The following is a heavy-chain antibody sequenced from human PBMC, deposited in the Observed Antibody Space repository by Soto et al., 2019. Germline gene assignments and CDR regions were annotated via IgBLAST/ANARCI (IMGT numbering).Heavy chain of an antibody. Sequence: SGPTLVNPTQTLTLTCTFSGFSLSTSGVGVGWIRQPPGKALEWLALIYWDDDKRYSPSLKSRLTITKDTSKNQVVLTMTNMDPVDTATYYCVHRACSSTSCYDPPENNWFDPWGQGTLVTVSS. CDR3: VHRACSSTSCYDPPENNWFDP. J-gene: IGHJ5*02. CDR2: IYWDDDK. V-gene: IGHV2-5*02. CDR1: GFSLSTSGVG. D-gene: IGHD2-2*01.